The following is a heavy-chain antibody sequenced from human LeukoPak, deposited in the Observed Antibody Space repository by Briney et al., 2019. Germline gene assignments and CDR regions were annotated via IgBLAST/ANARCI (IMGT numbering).Heavy chain of an antibody. V-gene: IGHV1-24*01. CDR2: FDPEEDKT. Sequence: GASVKVSCKVAGYDLGDLSIHWVRQAPGKGPEWMGGFDPEEDKTIYAQNFQGRLTMTEDTSTNTAYMELSSLRFEDTGVYFCATESLMIDSGGGIVWHDYWGQGTQVAVSS. CDR3: ATESLMIDSGGGIVWHDY. D-gene: IGHD3-16*01. CDR1: GYDLGDLS. J-gene: IGHJ4*02.